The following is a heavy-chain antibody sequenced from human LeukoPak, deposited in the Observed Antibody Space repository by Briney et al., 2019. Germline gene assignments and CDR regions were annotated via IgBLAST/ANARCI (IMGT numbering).Heavy chain of an antibody. CDR3: ARGRGGDGYNWHCYFDY. CDR1: GFTFSSYA. D-gene: IGHD5-24*01. J-gene: IGHJ4*02. CDR2: ISYDGSNK. V-gene: IGHV3-30-3*01. Sequence: GGSLRLSCAASGFTFSSYAMHWVRQAPGKGLEWVAVISYDGSNKYYADSVKGRFTISRDNSKQTLYLQMNSLRSEDTAVYYCARGRGGDGYNWHCYFDYWGQGTLVTVSS.